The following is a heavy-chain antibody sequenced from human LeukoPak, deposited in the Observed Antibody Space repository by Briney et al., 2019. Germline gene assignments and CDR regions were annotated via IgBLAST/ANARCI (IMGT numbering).Heavy chain of an antibody. D-gene: IGHD3-10*01. V-gene: IGHV4-39*07. Sequence: SETLSLTCTVSGYSISSSSLYWGWIRQPPGKGLAWIGGIDHSGTTYYNPSLKSRVTMSVDTSKSQFSLKLSSVTAADTAVYYCARDAYGDAFDIWGQGTMVTVSS. CDR3: ARDAYGDAFDI. CDR1: GYSISSSSLY. CDR2: IDHSGTT. J-gene: IGHJ3*02.